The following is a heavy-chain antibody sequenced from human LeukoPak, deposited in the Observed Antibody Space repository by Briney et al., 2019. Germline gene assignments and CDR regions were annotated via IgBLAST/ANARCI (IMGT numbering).Heavy chain of an antibody. V-gene: IGHV4-59*01. Sequence: PSETLSLTCSVSGGSISSYYWSLIRQPPGKGLEWIGYISYSGSTNYNPSLKSRVTISVDTSKNQFSLKLSSVTAADTAVYYCAREFYTALRSWGQGTLVTVSS. J-gene: IGHJ5*02. CDR1: GGSISSYY. CDR2: ISYSGST. D-gene: IGHD2-2*02. CDR3: AREFYTALRS.